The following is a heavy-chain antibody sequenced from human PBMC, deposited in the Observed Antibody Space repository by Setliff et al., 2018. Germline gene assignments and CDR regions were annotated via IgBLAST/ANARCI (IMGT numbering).Heavy chain of an antibody. CDR2: INTNTGNP. CDR3: ARASRFGTVKWRGDYYMDV. CDR1: GYIFTTYA. V-gene: IGHV7-4-1*02. Sequence: ASVKVSCKASGYIFTTYAMGWMRQAPGQRLEWMGWINTNTGNPSYAQGFTGRFVFSLDSSVSTAYLQISSLKPEDTAVYYCARASRFGTVKWRGDYYMDVWGKGTTVTVSS. J-gene: IGHJ6*03. D-gene: IGHD3-10*01.